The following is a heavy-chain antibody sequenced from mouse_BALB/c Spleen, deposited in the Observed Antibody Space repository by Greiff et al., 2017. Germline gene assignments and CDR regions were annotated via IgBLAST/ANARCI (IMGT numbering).Heavy chain of an antibody. CDR2: INPSTGYT. D-gene: IGHD1-2*01. V-gene: IGHV1-7*01. CDR3: ARSENSVLRD. Sequence: VKLVESGAELAKPGASVKMSCKASGYTFTSYWMHWVHQRPGQGLEWIGYINPSTGYTEYNQKFKDKATLTADKSSSTAYMQLSSLTSEDAAVYYCARSENSVLRDWGQGTLVTVSA. CDR1: GYTFTSYW. J-gene: IGHJ3*01.